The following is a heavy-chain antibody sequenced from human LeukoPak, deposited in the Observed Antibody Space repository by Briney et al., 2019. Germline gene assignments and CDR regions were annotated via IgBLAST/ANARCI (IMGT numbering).Heavy chain of an antibody. D-gene: IGHD1-1*01. CDR3: TRGATGTRYYYAMDL. CDR1: GDTFNTYT. J-gene: IGHJ6*02. V-gene: IGHV1-69*08. Sequence: GASVKVSCKASGDTFNTYTISWVRQAPGQGLEWMGRIVTIIATTKYAQKFQGRVTITSDQSTSTAYMELTSLTSEDTAVYYCTRGATGTRYYYAMDLWGQGTTVTVSS. CDR2: IVTIIATT.